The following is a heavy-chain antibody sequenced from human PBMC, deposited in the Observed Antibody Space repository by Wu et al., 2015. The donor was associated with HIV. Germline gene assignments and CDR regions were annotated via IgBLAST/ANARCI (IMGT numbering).Heavy chain of an antibody. CDR1: GYTFTNYD. Sequence: QVQLVQSGTEVKKPGASVKVSCKASGYTFTNYDINWVRQATGQGLEWMGWMNPNSGNTGYAQNFQGRVTMTRNTSISTAYMELSSLRSEDTAVYYCARGPFSSSWYGSGWFDPWGQGTLVTVSS. J-gene: IGHJ5*02. CDR3: ARGPFSSSWYGSGWFDP. CDR2: MNPNSGNT. D-gene: IGHD6-13*01. V-gene: IGHV1-8*01.